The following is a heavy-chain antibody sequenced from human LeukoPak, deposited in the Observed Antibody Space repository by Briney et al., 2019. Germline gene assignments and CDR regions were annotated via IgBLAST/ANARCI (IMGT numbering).Heavy chain of an antibody. D-gene: IGHD1-26*01. J-gene: IGHJ5*02. CDR3: ARDGLFGRLFDP. CDR1: GGSISSSSYY. V-gene: IGHV4-39*07. CDR2: IYYSGST. Sequence: SETLSLTCTVSGGSISSSSYYWDWIRQPPGKGLEWIGSIYYSGSTYYNPSLKSRVIISVDTSKNQFSLKLSSVTAADTAVYYCARDGLFGRLFDPWGQGTLVTVSS.